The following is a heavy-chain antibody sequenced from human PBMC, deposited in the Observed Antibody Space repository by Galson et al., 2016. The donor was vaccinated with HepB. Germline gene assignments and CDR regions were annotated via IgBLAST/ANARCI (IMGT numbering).Heavy chain of an antibody. CDR3: VKADPRGTLRYFDWLLVGGDS. V-gene: IGHV3-23*01. CDR2: ISDSGGST. J-gene: IGHJ4*02. Sequence: SLRLSCAASGFSFSSYGMHWVRQASGKGLEWVSAISDSGGSTYYADSVKGRFTISRDNSKNTVYLQMNSLRAEDTAVYYCVKADPRGTLRYFDWLLVGGDSWGQGTLVTVSS. CDR1: GFSFSSYG. D-gene: IGHD3-9*01.